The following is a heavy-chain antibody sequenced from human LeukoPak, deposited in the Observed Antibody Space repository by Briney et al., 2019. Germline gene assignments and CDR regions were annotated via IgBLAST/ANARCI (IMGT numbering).Heavy chain of an antibody. D-gene: IGHD6-13*01. V-gene: IGHV1-2*02. CDR3: VRDMIAAAGTGA. CDR1: GYTFTGYY. Sequence: GASVKVSCEASGYTFTGYYIHWVRQAPGQGLEWMGWINPKSGGTNYAQNFQGRVTVTSDTSISTAYMELGGLRFDDRAVYYCVRDMIAAAGTGAWGQGTLVTVSS. J-gene: IGHJ5*02. CDR2: INPKSGGT.